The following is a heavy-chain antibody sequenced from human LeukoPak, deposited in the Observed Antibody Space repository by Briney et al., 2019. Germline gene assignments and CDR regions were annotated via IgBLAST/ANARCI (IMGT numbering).Heavy chain of an antibody. Sequence: SETLSLTCTVSGGSISSYYWSWIRQPPGKGLEWIGYIYYTGSTNYNPSLKSRLTISVDTSKNQFSLKLSSVTAADTAVYYCAREGIVGATSAFDIWGQGTMVTVSS. CDR3: AREGIVGATSAFDI. CDR2: IYYTGST. D-gene: IGHD1-26*01. J-gene: IGHJ3*02. CDR1: GGSISSYY. V-gene: IGHV4-59*01.